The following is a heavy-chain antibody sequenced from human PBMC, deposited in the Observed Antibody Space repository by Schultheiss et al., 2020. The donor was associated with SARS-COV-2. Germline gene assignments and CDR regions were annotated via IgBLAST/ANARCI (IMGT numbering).Heavy chain of an antibody. CDR3: ARGYVAPRNGGMDV. Sequence: GGSLRLSCAASGFTFSTYTMNWVRQAPGKGLEWVSYISSSSSTIYYADSVKGRFTISRDNAKNTLYLQMNSLRAEDTAVYYCARGYVAPRNGGMDVWGQGTTVTVSS. D-gene: IGHD1-1*01. V-gene: IGHV3-48*01. CDR2: ISSSSSTI. J-gene: IGHJ6*02. CDR1: GFTFSTYT.